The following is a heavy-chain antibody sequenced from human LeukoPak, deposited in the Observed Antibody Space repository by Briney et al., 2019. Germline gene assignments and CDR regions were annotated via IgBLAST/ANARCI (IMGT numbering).Heavy chain of an antibody. V-gene: IGHV3-43*02. Sequence: GGSLRLSCAASGFTFSNYAMSWVRQAPGKGLEWVSSINGRGGSTYYADSVKGRFTISRDNSKNSLYLQMNSLRTEDTALYYCAKDKTRNCSGGSCYQGPFDYWGQGTLVTVSS. CDR3: AKDKTRNCSGGSCYQGPFDY. CDR2: INGRGGST. D-gene: IGHD2-15*01. CDR1: GFTFSNYA. J-gene: IGHJ4*02.